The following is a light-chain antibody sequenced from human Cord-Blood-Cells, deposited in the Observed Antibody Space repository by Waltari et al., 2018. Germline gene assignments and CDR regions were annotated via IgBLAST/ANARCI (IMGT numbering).Light chain of an antibody. J-gene: IGKJ2*02. CDR1: QSIGSY. Sequence: IRRIQSPCSLPPSVGDRPSITCRASQSIGSYLHWNQKKQGKAPKLPIYAASSLQSGVTSRFSGSGSGTGCTLTISSLPREDFATYYSQQSYCTSCPFSQGTKLEVK. CDR2: AAS. CDR3: QQSYCTSCP. V-gene: IGKV1-39*01.